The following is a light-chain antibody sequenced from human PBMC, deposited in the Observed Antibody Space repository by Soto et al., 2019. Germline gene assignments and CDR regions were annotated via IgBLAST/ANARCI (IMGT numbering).Light chain of an antibody. V-gene: IGKV1-9*01. J-gene: IGKJ1*01. CDR3: QQYSSYWT. Sequence: DIQLTQSPSFLSASVGDRVTITCRASQGISSYLAWYQQKPGKAPKLLIYAASTLQSGVPSRFSGSGSGTEFTLTISSLQPDDFATYYCQQYSSYWTFGQGTKV. CDR1: QGISSY. CDR2: AAS.